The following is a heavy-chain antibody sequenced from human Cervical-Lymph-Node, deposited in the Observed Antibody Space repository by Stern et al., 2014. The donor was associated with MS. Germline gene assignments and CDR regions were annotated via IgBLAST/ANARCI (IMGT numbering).Heavy chain of an antibody. V-gene: IGHV3-33*01. CDR1: GFTFSSSG. Sequence: VQLLESGGGVVQPGRSLRLSCAASGFTFSSSGMHWVRQAPGKGLEWLAIIYYDGSNRYYAESVKGRFTISRDNSKNTLYLQMNSLRAEDTAVYYCAREGGNTAEYFQHWGQGTLVTVSS. D-gene: IGHD4-23*01. J-gene: IGHJ1*01. CDR3: AREGGNTAEYFQH. CDR2: IYYDGSNR.